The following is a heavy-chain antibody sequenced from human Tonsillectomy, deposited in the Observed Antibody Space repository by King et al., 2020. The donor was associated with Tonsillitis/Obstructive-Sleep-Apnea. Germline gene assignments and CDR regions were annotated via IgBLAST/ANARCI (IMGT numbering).Heavy chain of an antibody. CDR3: ARDDTAAGGRITIFGVGIDF. CDR2: IWYAGSKK. Sequence: VQLVESGGGVVQPGRSLRLSCAASGFTFSSYGMHWVRQAPGKGLEWVAFIWYAGSKKYYADSVKGRFIISSDNSKNTLYLQMNSLRAEDTAVYYCARDDTAAGGRITIFGVGIDFWGQGTLVTVSS. V-gene: IGHV3-33*01. D-gene: IGHD3-3*01. CDR1: GFTFSSYG. J-gene: IGHJ4*02.